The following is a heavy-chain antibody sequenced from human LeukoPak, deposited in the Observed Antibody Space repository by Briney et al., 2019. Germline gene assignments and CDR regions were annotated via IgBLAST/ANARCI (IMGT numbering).Heavy chain of an antibody. CDR2: IFHSGST. Sequence: PSETLSLTCTVSGYSLTSGYYWGWIRQPPGKGLEWIASIFHSGSTFYNPSVKSRVTISVDTSKNQFSLTLRSVTAADTAVYYCASSYDSSGYYYDLYFQHWGQGTLVTVSS. CDR1: GYSLTSGYY. CDR3: ASSYDSSGYYYDLYFQH. D-gene: IGHD3-22*01. J-gene: IGHJ1*01. V-gene: IGHV4-38-2*02.